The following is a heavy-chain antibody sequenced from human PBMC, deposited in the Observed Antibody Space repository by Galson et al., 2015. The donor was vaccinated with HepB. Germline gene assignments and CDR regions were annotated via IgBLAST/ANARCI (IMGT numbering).Heavy chain of an antibody. CDR3: ARAVVRWELYYYYGMDV. Sequence: SVKVSCKASGYTFTSYGISWVRQAPGQGPEWMGWISAYNGNTNYAQKLQGRVTMTTDTSTSTAYMELRSLRSDDTAVYYCARAVVRWELYYYYGMDVWGQGTTVTVSS. D-gene: IGHD1-26*01. J-gene: IGHJ6*02. CDR2: ISAYNGNT. V-gene: IGHV1-18*04. CDR1: GYTFTSYG.